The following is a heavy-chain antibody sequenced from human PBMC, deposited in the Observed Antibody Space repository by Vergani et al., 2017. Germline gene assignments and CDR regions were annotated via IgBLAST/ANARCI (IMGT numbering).Heavy chain of an antibody. Sequence: QVQLQESGPGLVKPSETLSLTCTVSGGSISSYYWSWIRQPPGKGLEWIGYIYYSGSTNYNPSLKSRVTISVDTSKNQFSLKLSSVTAADTAVYYCARTVAATPKVNYYYGMDGWGQGTTVTVSS. V-gene: IGHV4-59*01. CDR2: IYYSGST. D-gene: IGHD2-15*01. CDR3: ARTVAATPKVNYYYGMDG. J-gene: IGHJ6*02. CDR1: GGSISSYY.